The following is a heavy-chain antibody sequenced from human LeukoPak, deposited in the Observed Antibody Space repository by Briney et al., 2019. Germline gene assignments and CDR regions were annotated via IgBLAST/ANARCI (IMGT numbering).Heavy chain of an antibody. CDR2: IYTSGST. V-gene: IGHV4-61*02. CDR1: GGSISSGSYY. J-gene: IGHJ4*02. CDR3: ARDSYCGGDCYYSY. Sequence: SQTLSLTCTVSGGSISSGSYYWSWIRQPAGKGLEWIGRIYTSGSTNYNPSLKSRVTISVDTSKNQFSLKLSSVTAADTAVYYCARDSYCGGDCYYSYSRQGTLVTVSS. D-gene: IGHD2-21*01.